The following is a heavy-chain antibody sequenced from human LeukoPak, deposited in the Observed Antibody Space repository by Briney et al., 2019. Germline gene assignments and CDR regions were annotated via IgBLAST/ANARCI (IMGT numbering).Heavy chain of an antibody. J-gene: IGHJ4*02. CDR2: INHSGST. V-gene: IGHV4-34*01. D-gene: IGHD6-19*01. CDR1: GGSFGGYY. Sequence: SETPSLTCAVYGGSFGGYYWTWIRQPPGKGLEWIGDINHSGSTNYNPSLKSRVTISVDTSKNQFSLRLSSVTAADTAVYFCARGSSGWYQYYFDYWGQGTLVTVSS. CDR3: ARGSSGWYQYYFDY.